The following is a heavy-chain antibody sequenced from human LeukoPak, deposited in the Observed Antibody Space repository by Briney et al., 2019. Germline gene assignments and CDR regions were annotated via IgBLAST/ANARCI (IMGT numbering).Heavy chain of an antibody. CDR3: ARGYYYRT. V-gene: IGHV4-61*02. D-gene: IGHD3-10*01. J-gene: IGHJ4*02. CDR1: GGSVGSDSSY. Sequence: SETLSLTCTVSGGSVGSDSSYWNWIRQPAGKGLEWIGRIYADGSSTYNPSLKGRVTILVDTSKNQFSLRLSSMTAADTAVYYCARGYYYRTWGLGTLVTVSS. CDR2: IYADGSS.